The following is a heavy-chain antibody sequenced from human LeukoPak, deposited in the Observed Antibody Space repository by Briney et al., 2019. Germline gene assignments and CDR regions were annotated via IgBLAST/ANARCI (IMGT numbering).Heavy chain of an antibody. D-gene: IGHD6-19*01. CDR1: GGSISSSSYY. V-gene: IGHV4-39*01. CDR2: IYYSGST. Sequence: SETLSLTCTVSGGSISSSSYYWGWIRQPPGKGLEWIGSIYYSGSTYYNPSLKSRVTISADTSKNQFSLKLSSVTAADTAVYYCARPNSGWYNWFDPWGQGTLVTVSS. CDR3: ARPNSGWYNWFDP. J-gene: IGHJ5*02.